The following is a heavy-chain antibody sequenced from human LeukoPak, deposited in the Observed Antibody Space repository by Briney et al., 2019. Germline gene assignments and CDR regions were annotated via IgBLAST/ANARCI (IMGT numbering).Heavy chain of an antibody. D-gene: IGHD3-22*01. J-gene: IGHJ6*03. Sequence: PGGSLRLSCAASGFTFSDYAMTWVRQAPGKGLEWVSTINSGGAINYADSVKGRFTISRDNPKNTLFLQMNSLRAEDTAVYYCARARYYYDSSGYFLYYMDVWGKGTTVTVSS. CDR1: GFTFSDYA. CDR3: ARARYYYDSSGYFLYYMDV. V-gene: IGHV3-23*01. CDR2: INSGGAI.